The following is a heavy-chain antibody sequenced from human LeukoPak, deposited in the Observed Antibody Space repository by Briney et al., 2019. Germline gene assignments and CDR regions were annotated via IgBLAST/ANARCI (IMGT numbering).Heavy chain of an antibody. CDR2: IWNDGSNK. CDR3: ARDGGGNSPDY. J-gene: IGHJ4*02. D-gene: IGHD4-23*01. Sequence: GGSLRLSCAASGFTFNYYAIHWVRQAPGKGLEWVAVIWNDGSNKYYADSVKGRFTISRDNSKNTLHLQMSSLRAEDTAVYYCARDGGGNSPDYWGQGTLVSVSS. CDR1: GFTFNYYA. V-gene: IGHV3-33*01.